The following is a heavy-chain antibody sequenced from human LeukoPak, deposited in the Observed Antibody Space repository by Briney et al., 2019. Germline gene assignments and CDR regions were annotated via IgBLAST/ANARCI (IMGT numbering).Heavy chain of an antibody. V-gene: IGHV3-74*01. J-gene: IGHJ4*02. CDR2: IKSDGSRT. D-gene: IGHD6-19*01. Sequence: GGSLRLSCAASGFTFSNYWLHWVRQAPGKGLVWISRIKSDGSRTDYADSVKGRFTISRDNSKNTLYLQMNSLRAEDTAVYYCARDHHHGGYSSLYSYWGQGTLVTVSS. CDR3: ARDHHHGGYSSLYSY. CDR1: GFTFSNYW.